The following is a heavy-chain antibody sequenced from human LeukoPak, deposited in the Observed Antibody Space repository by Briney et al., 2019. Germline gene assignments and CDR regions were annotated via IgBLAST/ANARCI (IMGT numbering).Heavy chain of an antibody. D-gene: IGHD2-21*01. Sequence: GGSLRLSCAASGFTFSDYYMSWIRQAPGKGLEWVSAISGSGGSTYYADSVKGRFTISRDNSKNTLYLQMNSLRAEDTAVYYCAKAGPRAVIIRYYFDYWGQGTLVTVSS. V-gene: IGHV3-23*01. J-gene: IGHJ4*02. CDR3: AKAGPRAVIIRYYFDY. CDR1: GFTFSDYY. CDR2: ISGSGGST.